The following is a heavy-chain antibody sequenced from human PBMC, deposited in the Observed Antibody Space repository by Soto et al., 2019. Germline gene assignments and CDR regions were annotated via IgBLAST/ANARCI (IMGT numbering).Heavy chain of an antibody. CDR3: ARDVIHKGIVATTVDY. CDR2: IYSGGST. J-gene: IGHJ4*02. Sequence: GGSLRLSCAASGFTVSSNYMSWVRQAPGKGLEWVSVIYSGGSTYYADSVKGRFTISRDNSKNTLYLQMNSLRAEDTAVYYCARDVIHKGIVATTVDYWGQGTLVTVSS. V-gene: IGHV3-66*01. CDR1: GFTVSSNY. D-gene: IGHD5-12*01.